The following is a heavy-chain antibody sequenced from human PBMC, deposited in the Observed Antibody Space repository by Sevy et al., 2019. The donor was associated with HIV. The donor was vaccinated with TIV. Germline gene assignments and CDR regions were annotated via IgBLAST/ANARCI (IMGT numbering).Heavy chain of an antibody. CDR2: ISHSGDST. V-gene: IGHV3-23*01. J-gene: IGHJ4*02. Sequence: GGSLRLSCTSSGFTFSSYAMNWVRQAPGKGLEWVSTISHSGDSTYYADSVKGRFTISRDNSVNTLYLQMNSLRAEDTALYYCAGRKVGDFWSGSIRGPWAGGPLFDYWGQGTLVTVSS. CDR1: GFTFSSYA. D-gene: IGHD3-3*01. CDR3: AGRKVGDFWSGSIRGPWAGGPLFDY.